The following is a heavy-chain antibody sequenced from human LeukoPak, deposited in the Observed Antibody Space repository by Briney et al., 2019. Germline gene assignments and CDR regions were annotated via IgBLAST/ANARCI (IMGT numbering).Heavy chain of an antibody. D-gene: IGHD3-22*01. CDR3: ARRSFYDSGGYYYDF. J-gene: IGHJ4*02. CDR1: GYTFTTYW. V-gene: IGHV5-51*01. CDR2: IYPDDSDT. Sequence: GESLKISCKGSGYTFTTYWSGWVRQMPGKGLEWMGIIYPDDSDTRYSPSFQGQVTISADKSISTAYLQWSSLKASDTAMYYCARRSFYDSGGYYYDFWGQGTLVTVSS.